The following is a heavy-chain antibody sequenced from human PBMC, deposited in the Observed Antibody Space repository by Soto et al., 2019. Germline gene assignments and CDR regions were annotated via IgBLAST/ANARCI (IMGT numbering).Heavy chain of an antibody. V-gene: IGHV3-48*04. CDR3: ARDWLRRDDILTPSWNFNL. Sequence: EVQLVESGGGLIQPGGSLRLSCAASGFTFSSHSINWVRQAPGKGLEWVSYISGSGATKYYADSVKGRFTISRDNSKNTLYLQINNLRPGDTAVYYCARDWLRRDDILTPSWNFNLWGQGTLVTAS. CDR1: GFTFSSHS. J-gene: IGHJ2*01. CDR2: ISGSGATK. D-gene: IGHD3-9*01.